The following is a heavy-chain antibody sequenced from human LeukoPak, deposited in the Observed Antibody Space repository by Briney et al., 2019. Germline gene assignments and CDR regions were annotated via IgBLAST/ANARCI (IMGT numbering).Heavy chain of an antibody. V-gene: IGHV3-30*02. CDR3: AKDTPLCYFDY. CDR1: GFTFSSYG. Sequence: GGSLRLSCAASGFTFSSYGMHWIRQAPGKGLEWVAFIRNDGSIIYNADSVKGRFTISRDDSKNTLYLQMNSLRADDTAVYYCAKDTPLCYFDYWGQGTLVTVSS. CDR2: IRNDGSII. J-gene: IGHJ4*02. D-gene: IGHD3-16*01.